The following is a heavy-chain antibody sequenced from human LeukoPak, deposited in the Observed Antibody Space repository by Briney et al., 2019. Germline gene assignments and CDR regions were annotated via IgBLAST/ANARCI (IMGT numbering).Heavy chain of an antibody. CDR2: INHSGST. V-gene: IGHV4-34*01. J-gene: IGHJ4*02. Sequence: SETLSLTCAVYGGSFSGYYWSWIRQPPGKGLEWIGEINHSGSTNYNPSLKSRVTISVDTSKNQFSLKLSSVTAADTAVYYCARVITSGYSSGCVDYWGQGTLVTVSS. D-gene: IGHD6-19*01. CDR1: GGSFSGYY. CDR3: ARVITSGYSSGCVDY.